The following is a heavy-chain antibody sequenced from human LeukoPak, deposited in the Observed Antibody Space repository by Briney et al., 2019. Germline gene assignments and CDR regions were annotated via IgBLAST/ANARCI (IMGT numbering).Heavy chain of an antibody. CDR3: ARGEGDYYDSSGYYHY. D-gene: IGHD3-22*01. J-gene: IGHJ4*02. CDR2: INHSGST. CDR1: GGSFSGYY. V-gene: IGHV4-34*01. Sequence: SETLSLTCAVYGGSFSGYYWSWIRQPPGKGLEWIGEINHSGSTNYNPSLKSRVTISVDTSKNQFSLKLSSVTAADTAVHYCARGEGDYYDSSGYYHYWGQGTLVTVSS.